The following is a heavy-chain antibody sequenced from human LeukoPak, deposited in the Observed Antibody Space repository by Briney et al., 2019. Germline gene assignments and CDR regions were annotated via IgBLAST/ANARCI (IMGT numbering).Heavy chain of an antibody. Sequence: GGSLRLSCAASGFTFSNAWMSWVRQAPGKGLEWVGRIKSKTDGGTTDYAAPVKGRFTISRDDSKNTPYLQMNSLKTEDTAVYYCTTGKWLVLSRMHCFDYWGQGTLVTVSS. CDR2: IKSKTDGGTT. V-gene: IGHV3-15*01. D-gene: IGHD6-19*01. J-gene: IGHJ4*02. CDR3: TTGKWLVLSRMHCFDY. CDR1: GFTFSNAW.